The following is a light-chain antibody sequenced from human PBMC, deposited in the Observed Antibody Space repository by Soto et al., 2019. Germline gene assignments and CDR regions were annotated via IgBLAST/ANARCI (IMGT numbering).Light chain of an antibody. CDR2: DAS. V-gene: IGKV3-15*01. CDR3: QQYNYWPPWT. J-gene: IGKJ1*01. Sequence: ILMTQSPATLSVSPGERATLSCRASQSVSNNLAWYQQKPGQAPRLLIYDASTRATGIPSRFSGSGSVTEFTLTIRGLQSEDVAVYYCQQYNYWPPWTFGQGTKVEIK. CDR1: QSVSNN.